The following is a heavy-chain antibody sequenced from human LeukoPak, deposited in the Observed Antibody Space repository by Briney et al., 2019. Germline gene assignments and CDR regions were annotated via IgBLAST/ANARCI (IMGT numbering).Heavy chain of an antibody. CDR1: GGSFSGYY. Sequence: PSETLSLTCAVYGGSFSGYYWSWIRQPPGKGLEWIGEINHSGSTNYNPSLKSRVTISVDTSKNQFSLKLSSVTAADTAVYYCARFRIVVVTATSGWYFDLWGRGTLVTVSS. CDR2: INHSGST. V-gene: IGHV4-34*01. CDR3: ARFRIVVVTATSGWYFDL. D-gene: IGHD2-21*02. J-gene: IGHJ2*01.